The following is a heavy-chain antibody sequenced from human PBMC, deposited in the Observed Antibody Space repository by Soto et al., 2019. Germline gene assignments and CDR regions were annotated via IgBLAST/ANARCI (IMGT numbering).Heavy chain of an antibody. V-gene: IGHV4-30-4*01. J-gene: IGHJ6*02. CDR2: IHYTGSI. CDR1: GGSISIDHYH. CDR3: AREDDGGDRDYYGLDV. D-gene: IGHD2-21*02. Sequence: PSETLSLTCTVSGGSISIDHYHWTWIRQTPGKGLEWIGYIHYTGSISYNPSLQSRLTISVDTSKNQFSLKLTSVTAADTAVYFCAREDDGGDRDYYGLDVWGQGTTVTVS.